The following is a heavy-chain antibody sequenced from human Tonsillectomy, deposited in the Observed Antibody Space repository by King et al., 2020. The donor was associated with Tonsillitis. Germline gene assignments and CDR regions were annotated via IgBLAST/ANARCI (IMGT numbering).Heavy chain of an antibody. J-gene: IGHJ4*02. CDR2: IWYDGSKK. CDR3: ARDLGSGVK. D-gene: IGHD6-25*01. CDR1: GFTFSNYG. Sequence: VQLVESGGGVVQPGRSLRLSCAASGFTFSNYGMHWVRQAPGKGLEWVAGIWYDGSKKYHADSVKGRFTISRDNSKSTLHMQMNSLRAEDTAVYFCARDLGSGVKWGQGTLVSVSS. V-gene: IGHV3-33*01.